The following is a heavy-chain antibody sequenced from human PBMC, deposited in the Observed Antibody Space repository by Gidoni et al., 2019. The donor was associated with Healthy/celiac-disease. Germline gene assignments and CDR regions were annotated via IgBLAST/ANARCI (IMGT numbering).Heavy chain of an antibody. D-gene: IGHD6-19*01. V-gene: IGHV1-3*01. CDR1: GYTFTSYA. CDR3: ARDGSSGWYWGGDY. CDR2: INAGNGNT. J-gene: IGHJ4*02. Sequence: QVQLVQSGAEVKKPGASVKVSCKASGYTFTSYAMHWVRQAPGQRLEWMGWINAGNGNTKYSQKFQGRVTITRDTSASTAYMELSSLRSEDTAVYYCARDGSSGWYWGGDYWGQGTLVTVSS.